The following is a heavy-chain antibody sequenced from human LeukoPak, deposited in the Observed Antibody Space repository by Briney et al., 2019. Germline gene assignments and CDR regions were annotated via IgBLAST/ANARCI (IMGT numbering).Heavy chain of an antibody. D-gene: IGHD2-2*01. V-gene: IGHV3-23*01. CDR2: ISGSGGST. Sequence: GGSLRLSCATSGFTFSSYAMSWVRKAPGKGLEWVSAISGSGGSTYYADSVKGRFTISRDNSKNTLYLQMNSLRAEDTAVYYCAKDIRVVVPAAILDYWDQGTLVTVSS. J-gene: IGHJ4*02. CDR3: AKDIRVVVPAAILDY. CDR1: GFTFSSYA.